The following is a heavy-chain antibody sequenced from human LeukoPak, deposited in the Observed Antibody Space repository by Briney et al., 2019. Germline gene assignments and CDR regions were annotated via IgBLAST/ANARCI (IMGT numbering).Heavy chain of an antibody. V-gene: IGHV4-59*01. D-gene: IGHD3-3*01. Sequence: SETLSLTCTVSGVSITNYYWTWIRQPPGKGLEWIGYIYYSENTNYNPSLKSRVTMSLDTSKNQISLKLSSVTAADTAVYYCARSYDFWSGDSQFDYWGQGTLVTVSS. CDR3: ARSYDFWSGDSQFDY. CDR1: GVSITNYY. J-gene: IGHJ4*02. CDR2: IYYSENT.